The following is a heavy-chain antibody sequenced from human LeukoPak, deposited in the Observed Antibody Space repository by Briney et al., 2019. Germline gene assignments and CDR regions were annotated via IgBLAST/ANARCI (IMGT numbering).Heavy chain of an antibody. J-gene: IGHJ4*02. CDR3: ARDSSGGYNSH. D-gene: IGHD5-24*01. CDR1: GYIFTDYY. Sequence: AAVKVSCKASGYIFTDYYIHWVRLAPGQGLEWMGWINPKSGDTHLVQKFQGRVTMTRDTSIRAAYMEMTTLTSDDTSVYFCARDSSGGYNSHWGQGTPVTVS. CDR2: INPKSGDT. V-gene: IGHV1-2*02.